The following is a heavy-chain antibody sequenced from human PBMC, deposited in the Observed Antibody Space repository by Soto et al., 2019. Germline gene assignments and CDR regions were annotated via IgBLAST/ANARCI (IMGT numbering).Heavy chain of an antibody. CDR3: ARDYYYDSSGYY. Sequence: XGTLSLTCTVSGGSISSSSYYWGWIRQPPGKGLEWIGSIYYSGSTYYNPSLKSRVTISVDTSKNQFSLKLSSVTAADTAVYYCARDYYYDSSGYYWGQGTLVTVSS. CDR2: IYYSGST. CDR1: GGSISSSSYY. D-gene: IGHD3-22*01. V-gene: IGHV4-39*01. J-gene: IGHJ4*02.